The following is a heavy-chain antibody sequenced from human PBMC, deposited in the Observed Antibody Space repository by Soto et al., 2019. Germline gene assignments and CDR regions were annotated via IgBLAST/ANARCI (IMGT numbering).Heavy chain of an antibody. CDR2: IYGNDDK. CDR1: GFSFTTGRVA. D-gene: IGHD3-3*01. CDR3: AHSDLSGVVIPFGF. V-gene: IGHV2-5*01. Sequence: QITLKESGPTLVKPTETLTLTCSFSGFSFTTGRVAVGWFRQPPGKALEWLGLIYGNDDKRFSPSLKSRLTITKDTGSNQVVLTLSNVDRGDSGTYFCAHSDLSGVVIPFGFWGQGTVVTVSS. J-gene: IGHJ4*02.